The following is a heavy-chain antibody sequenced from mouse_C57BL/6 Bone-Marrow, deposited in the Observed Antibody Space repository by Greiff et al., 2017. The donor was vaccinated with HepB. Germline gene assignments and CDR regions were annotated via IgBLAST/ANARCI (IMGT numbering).Heavy chain of an antibody. Sequence: EVKLVKSGGDLVKPGGSLKLSCAASGFTFSSYGMSWVRQTPDKRLEWVATISSGGSYTYYPDSVKGRFTISRDNAKNTLYLQMSSLKSEDTAMYYCARREPYCYGSSFTWYFDVWGTGTTVTVSS. CDR3: ARREPYCYGSSFTWYFDV. CDR2: ISSGGSYT. CDR1: GFTFSSYG. D-gene: IGHD1-1*01. V-gene: IGHV5-6*02. J-gene: IGHJ1*03.